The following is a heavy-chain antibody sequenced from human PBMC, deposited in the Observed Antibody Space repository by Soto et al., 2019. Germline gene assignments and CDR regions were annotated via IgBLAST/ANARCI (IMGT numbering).Heavy chain of an antibody. CDR3: ANGLAASNYGVCEPINSFDY. CDR1: GFSLSTSGVG. V-gene: IGHV2-5*02. Sequence: QITLKESGPTLVKPTQPLTLTCTFSGFSLSTSGVGVGWIRQPPGKALEWLALIYWDDDKRYSPSLKSRLTITKDTSKTLGGITMTNLEPLVTASFFCANGLAASNYGVCEPINSFDYWGQGTLITVSS. J-gene: IGHJ4*02. CDR2: IYWDDDK. D-gene: IGHD4-17*01.